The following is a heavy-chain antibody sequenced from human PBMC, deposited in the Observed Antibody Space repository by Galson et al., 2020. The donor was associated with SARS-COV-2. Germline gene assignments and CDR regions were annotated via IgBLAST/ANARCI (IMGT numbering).Heavy chain of an antibody. D-gene: IGHD6-19*01. CDR1: GYTLTELS. Sequence: GESLKISCKVSGYTLTELSMHWVRQAPGKGLEWMGGFDPEDGETIYAQKFQGRVTMTEDTSTDTAYMELSSLRSEDTAVYYCATGSPIAVSNWFDPWGQGTLVTVSS. J-gene: IGHJ5*02. V-gene: IGHV1-24*01. CDR3: ATGSPIAVSNWFDP. CDR2: FDPEDGET.